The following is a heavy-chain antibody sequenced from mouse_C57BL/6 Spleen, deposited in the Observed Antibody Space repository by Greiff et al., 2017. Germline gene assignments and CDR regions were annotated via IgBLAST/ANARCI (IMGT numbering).Heavy chain of an antibody. Sequence: EVHLVVSGGGLVKPGGSLKLSCAASGFTFSSYAMSWVRQTPEKRLEWVATISDGGSYTYYPDNVKGRFTISRDNAKNNLYLQMSHLKSEDTAMYYCARDYYGSSYDWYFDVWGTGTTVTVSS. CDR2: ISDGGSYT. D-gene: IGHD1-1*01. V-gene: IGHV5-4*01. J-gene: IGHJ1*03. CDR1: GFTFSSYA. CDR3: ARDYYGSSYDWYFDV.